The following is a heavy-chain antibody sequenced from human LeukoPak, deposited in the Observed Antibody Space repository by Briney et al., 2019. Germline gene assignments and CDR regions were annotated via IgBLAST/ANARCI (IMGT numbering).Heavy chain of an antibody. V-gene: IGHV4-34*01. CDR3: ARGLRVATNS. CDR1: GGSFSGYY. D-gene: IGHD5-12*01. Sequence: PSETLSLTCAVYGGSFSGYYWSWIRQPPGKGLEWIGEINHSGSSNYNPSLKSRATISVDTSKNQFSLKLSSVTAADTAVYYCARGLRVATNSWGQGTLVTVSS. J-gene: IGHJ4*02. CDR2: INHSGSS.